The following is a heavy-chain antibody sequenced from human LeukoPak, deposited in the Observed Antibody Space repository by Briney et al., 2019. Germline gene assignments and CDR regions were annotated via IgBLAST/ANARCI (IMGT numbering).Heavy chain of an antibody. CDR1: GFTFSRYW. J-gene: IGHJ4*02. Sequence: GGSLRLSCAASGFTFSRYWMSWVRQAPGKGLEWVVNIKQDGSEKYYVDSVNGRFTISRDNAKNSLYLQMNSLRAEDTAVYYCARLLVYGGGREAFDYWGQGILVTVSS. V-gene: IGHV3-7*01. CDR3: ARLLVYGGGREAFDY. D-gene: IGHD3-10*01. CDR2: IKQDGSEK.